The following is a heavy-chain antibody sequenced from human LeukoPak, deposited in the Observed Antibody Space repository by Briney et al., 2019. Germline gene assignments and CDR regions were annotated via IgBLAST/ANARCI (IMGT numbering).Heavy chain of an antibody. J-gene: IGHJ4*02. D-gene: IGHD3-22*01. CDR1: GFTFEDYT. CDR2: ISCDGTP. V-gene: IGHV3-43*01. Sequence: GGSLRLSCAASGFTFEDYTMHWVRQAPGKTLEWVSLISCDGTPYYTDSVKGRFTISRDNAKNSLYLQMDTLRSEDTAFYYCVKDLSSESSGYVFDYWGQGTLVTVSS. CDR3: VKDLSSESSGYVFDY.